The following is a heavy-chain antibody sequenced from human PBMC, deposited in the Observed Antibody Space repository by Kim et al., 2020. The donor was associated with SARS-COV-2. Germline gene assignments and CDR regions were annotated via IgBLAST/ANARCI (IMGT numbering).Heavy chain of an antibody. V-gene: IGHV3-48*03. CDR1: GFTFSSYE. CDR2: ISSSGRTI. CDR3: ARDVPRLDAFDI. Sequence: GGSLRLSCAASGFTFSSYEMNWVRQAPGKGLEWVSYISSSGRTIYYADAVKGRFTISRDNTKNSVYLQMNSLRGEDTAVYYCARDVPRLDAFDIWGQGTMVTVSS. J-gene: IGHJ3*02.